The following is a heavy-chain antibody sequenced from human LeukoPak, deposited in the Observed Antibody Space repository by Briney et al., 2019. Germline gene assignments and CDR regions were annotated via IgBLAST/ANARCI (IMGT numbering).Heavy chain of an antibody. CDR3: IAAAGSEIY. D-gene: IGHD6-13*01. J-gene: IGHJ4*02. CDR1: GYTFTVYY. Sequence: ASVNVSCKASGYTFTVYYMHWVRQAPGQGLEWMGWINPNSGGTNYAPKFRGRVTMARDTSIRTAYMELSRLRSDDTAVYYCIAAAGSEIYWGQGNLVTVSS. V-gene: IGHV1-2*02. CDR2: INPNSGGT.